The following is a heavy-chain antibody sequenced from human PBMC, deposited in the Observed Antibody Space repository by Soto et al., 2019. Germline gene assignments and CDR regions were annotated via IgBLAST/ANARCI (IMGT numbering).Heavy chain of an antibody. V-gene: IGHV2-5*02. CDR2: AYWDDDN. CDR3: GHRRHSCVRNGGFFEY. CDR1: GFSLTPRPVG. D-gene: IGHD2-8*01. Sequence: GRPVGNDTQSLRLTCSFTGFSLTPRPVGVCWIRQSPGKALEWLAFAYWDDDNRYSPSLKIRLTVTKDTSKNQQVLTMTNIDPVDTATYYCGHRRHSCVRNGGFFEYCGQGPLFTLS. J-gene: IGHJ4*02.